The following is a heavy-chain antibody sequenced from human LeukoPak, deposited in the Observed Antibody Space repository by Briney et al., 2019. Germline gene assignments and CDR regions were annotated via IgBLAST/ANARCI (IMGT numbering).Heavy chain of an antibody. CDR3: ARDRAGTTGNWFDP. CDR1: GYTFTSYG. V-gene: IGHV1-18*04. Sequence: GASVKVSCKASGYTFTSYGISWVRQAPGQGLEWMGWISAYNGNTNYAQKLQGRVTMTTDTSTSTAYMELRSLGSDDTAVYYCARDRAGTTGNWFDPWGQGTLVTVSS. CDR2: ISAYNGNT. D-gene: IGHD1-1*01. J-gene: IGHJ5*02.